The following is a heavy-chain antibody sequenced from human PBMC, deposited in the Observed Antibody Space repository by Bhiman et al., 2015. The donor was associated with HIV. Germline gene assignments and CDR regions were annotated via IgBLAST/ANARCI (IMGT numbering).Heavy chain of an antibody. V-gene: IGHV3-30*03. CDR2: ISYDGSNK. Sequence: QVHLVESGRGVVQPGRSLRIYCAVSEFTFRNYAMHWVRLAPGKGLQWVAVISYDGSNKYYGDSVKGRFTISRDNSKNTLYLQMDSLRAEDTAVYYCARGRKDIEAADGLDNDAFDMWGQGTLVTVSS. CDR1: EFTFRNYA. D-gene: IGHD6-13*01. CDR3: ARGRKDIEAADGLDNDAFDM. J-gene: IGHJ3*02.